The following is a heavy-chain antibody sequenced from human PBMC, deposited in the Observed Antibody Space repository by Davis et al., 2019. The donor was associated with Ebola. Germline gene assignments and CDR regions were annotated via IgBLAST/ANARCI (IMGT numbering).Heavy chain of an antibody. CDR1: GFTFSSYW. CDR2: INSDGSST. J-gene: IGHJ4*02. D-gene: IGHD6-13*01. Sequence: HTGGSLRLSCAASGFTFSSYWMHWVRQAPGKGLVWVSRINSDGSSTSYADSVKGRFTISRDNAKNTLYLQMNSLRAEDTAVYYCAKEKGSSWYWGIRYWGQGTLVTVSS. V-gene: IGHV3-74*01. CDR3: AKEKGSSWYWGIRY.